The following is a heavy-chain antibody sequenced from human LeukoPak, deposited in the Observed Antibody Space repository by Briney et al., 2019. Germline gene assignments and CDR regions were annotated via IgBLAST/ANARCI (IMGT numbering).Heavy chain of an antibody. CDR1: GGSFSGYY. Sequence: SETLSLTCAVYGGSFSGYYWSWIRQPPGKGLEWTGEINHSGSTNYNPSLKSRVTISVDTSKNQFSLKLSSVTAADTAVYYCARGSRDGYNWRLGIDYWGQGTLVTVSS. CDR3: ARGSRDGYNWRLGIDY. CDR2: INHSGST. V-gene: IGHV4-34*01. J-gene: IGHJ4*02. D-gene: IGHD5-24*01.